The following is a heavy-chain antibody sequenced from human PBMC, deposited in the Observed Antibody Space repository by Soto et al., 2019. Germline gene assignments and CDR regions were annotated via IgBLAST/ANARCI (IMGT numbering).Heavy chain of an antibody. D-gene: IGHD6-19*01. CDR2: INPSGSNT. CDR1: AYTFTSSY. V-gene: IGHV1-46*03. J-gene: IGHJ4*02. CDR3: ARNRGSGWYGHIDF. Sequence: QVLLVQSGAEVTKPGASVKVSCKASAYTFTSSYMHWVRQAPGQGLEWMGIINPSGSNTSYAQKLQGRVTMTRDTSTGTVYMELSSLRSEDTAFYFCARNRGSGWYGHIDFWGQGTLVTVSS.